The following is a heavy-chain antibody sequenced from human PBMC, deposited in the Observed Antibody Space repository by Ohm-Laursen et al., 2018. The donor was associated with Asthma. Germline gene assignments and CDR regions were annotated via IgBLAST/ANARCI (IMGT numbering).Heavy chain of an antibody. J-gene: IGHJ6*02. CDR1: GFTFSSYG. Sequence: SLRLSCAASGFTFSSYGMHWVRQAPGKGLEWVAVIWYDGSNKYYADSVKGRVTISRDNSKNTLYLQMNSLRAEDTAVYYCARDNGDYDNPMGHYYYYYGMDVWGQGTTVTVSS. V-gene: IGHV3-33*01. CDR3: ARDNGDYDNPMGHYYYYYGMDV. CDR2: IWYDGSNK. D-gene: IGHD4-17*01.